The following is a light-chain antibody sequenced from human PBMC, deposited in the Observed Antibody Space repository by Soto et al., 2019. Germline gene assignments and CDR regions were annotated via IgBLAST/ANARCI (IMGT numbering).Light chain of an antibody. Sequence: AIQLTQSPSSLSVSVRDTVTITSRARQGISSALAWYQQKPWKAPKLLIYVASRVESGLPSRLSGSGSGTHFTVPLSSLRPEDFETYYCQQFNGYPFTFGPGTTVHIK. CDR3: QQFNGYPFT. J-gene: IGKJ3*01. CDR1: QGISSA. V-gene: IGKV1-13*02. CDR2: VAS.